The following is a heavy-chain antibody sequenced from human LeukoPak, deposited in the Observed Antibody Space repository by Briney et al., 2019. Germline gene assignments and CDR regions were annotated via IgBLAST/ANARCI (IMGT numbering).Heavy chain of an antibody. Sequence: SETLSLTCTVSGGSISSYYWSWIRQPPGKGLEWIGYIYYSGSTNYNPSLKSRVTISVDTSKNQFSLKLSSVTDADTAVYYCARDRYSYGLRWFGPWGQGTLVTVSS. CDR2: IYYSGST. CDR1: GGSISSYY. V-gene: IGHV4-59*01. J-gene: IGHJ5*02. D-gene: IGHD5-18*01. CDR3: ARDRYSYGLRWFGP.